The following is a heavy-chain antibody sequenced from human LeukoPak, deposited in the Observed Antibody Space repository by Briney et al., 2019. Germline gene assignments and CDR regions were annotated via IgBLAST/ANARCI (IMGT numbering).Heavy chain of an antibody. V-gene: IGHV3-21*01. D-gene: IGHD3-22*01. J-gene: IGHJ4*02. CDR2: ISSSSYI. Sequence: GGTLRLSCAASGFTFSSYSMNWVRQAPGKGLEWVSSISSSSYIYYADSVKGRFTISRDNAKNSLYLQMNSLRAEDTAVYYCATSYDSSGYYPSPFDYWGQGTLVTVSS. CDR3: ATSYDSSGYYPSPFDY. CDR1: GFTFSSYS.